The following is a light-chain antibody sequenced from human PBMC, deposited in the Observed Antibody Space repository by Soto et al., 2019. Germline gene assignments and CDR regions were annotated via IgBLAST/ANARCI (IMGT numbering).Light chain of an antibody. J-gene: IGLJ1*01. V-gene: IGLV2-14*01. CDR2: EVS. CDR1: SSDVGGYNY. Sequence: QSVLTQPASVSGSPGQSITISCTGTSSDVGGYNYVSWYQQHPGKAPKLMIYEVSNRPSGISSRFSGSKSGNTASLTISGLQAEDEADYYCSSYTSSSTYVFGIGTKVTVL. CDR3: SSYTSSSTYV.